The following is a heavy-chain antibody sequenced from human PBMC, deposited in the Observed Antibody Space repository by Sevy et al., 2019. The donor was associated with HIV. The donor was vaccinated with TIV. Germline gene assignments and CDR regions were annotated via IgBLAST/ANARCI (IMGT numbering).Heavy chain of an antibody. CDR3: AKDFDSIAMPAFPDN. Sequence: GGSLRLSCAASVFTFSNYGMHWVRQVPGKGLEWVAVIWYDGSNYDYADSVKGRFSVSRDNSKNTLYLEMKSLRPEDTAVYFCAKDFDSIAMPAFPDNWGQGTLVTVSS. V-gene: IGHV3-33*06. D-gene: IGHD3-9*01. CDR1: VFTFSNYG. J-gene: IGHJ4*02. CDR2: IWYDGSNY.